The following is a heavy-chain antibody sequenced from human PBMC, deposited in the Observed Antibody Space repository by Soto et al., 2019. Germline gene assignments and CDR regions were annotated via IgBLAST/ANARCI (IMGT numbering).Heavy chain of an antibody. Sequence: ASVKVSCKASGYTFTRYAIHWVRQAPRQGLEWMGWINAGSGSSRYSQNFQGRVTITRDTSASTAYMELNSLVFEDTGVYFCARERAVSANFFDYWGQGTLVTVSS. D-gene: IGHD2-21*02. CDR3: ARERAVSANFFDY. V-gene: IGHV1-3*01. CDR1: GYTFTRYA. CDR2: INAGSGSS. J-gene: IGHJ4*02.